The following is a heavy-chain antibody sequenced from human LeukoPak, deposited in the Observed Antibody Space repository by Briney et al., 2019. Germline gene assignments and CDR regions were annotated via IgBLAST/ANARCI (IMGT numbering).Heavy chain of an antibody. CDR3: ARDDVAGEIGVSYFDY. V-gene: IGHV4-61*02. CDR1: GGSISRGSYY. D-gene: IGHD6-19*01. J-gene: IGHJ4*02. CDR2: IYNSGST. Sequence: SETLSLTCSVSGGSISRGSYYWNWIRQPAGKGLEWMGRIYNSGSTNYNPSLKSRVTISTDMSKNQFSLKLTSVTAADTAVYYCARDDVAGEIGVSYFDYWGQGTLVTVSS.